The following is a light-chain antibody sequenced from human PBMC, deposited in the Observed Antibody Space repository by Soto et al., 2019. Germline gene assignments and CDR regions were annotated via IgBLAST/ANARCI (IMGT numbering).Light chain of an antibody. CDR1: RSLDSGQ. Sequence: EIVLTQSPGTLSLSPGESATLSCRASRSLDSGQLAWYQQKVGRAPRLLIHDAFIRATGIPDRFSGSGSGTEFTLTISRLEPEDFAVYYCQHYGSSPETFGQGTKVDI. CDR2: DAF. CDR3: QHYGSSPET. J-gene: IGKJ1*01. V-gene: IGKV3-20*01.